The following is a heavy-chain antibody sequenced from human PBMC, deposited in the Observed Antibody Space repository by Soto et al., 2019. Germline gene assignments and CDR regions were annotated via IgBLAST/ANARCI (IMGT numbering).Heavy chain of an antibody. CDR1: GFTFSGYA. CDR3: TRTLANFEY. V-gene: IGHV3-23*01. CDR2: ITMSADGT. Sequence: GGSLRLSCSASGFTFSGYAMSWVRQAPGKGLVWVSSITMSADGTYYTDSVKGRFTISRDSSKNTVFLQMNSLRAEDTAIYYCTRTLANFEYWGQGILVTVSS. J-gene: IGHJ4*02.